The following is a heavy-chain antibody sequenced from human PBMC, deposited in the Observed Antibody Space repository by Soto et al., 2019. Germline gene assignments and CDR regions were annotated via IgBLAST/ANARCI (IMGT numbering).Heavy chain of an antibody. CDR1: GDSVSSNSAA. D-gene: IGHD1-26*01. Sequence: PSQTLSLTCAISGDSVSSNSAAWNWIRQSPSRGLEWLGRTYYRSKWYNDDAVSVKSRITINPDTSKNQFSLQLNSVTPEDTTGYYCARDNSGSYYESYYYYGMDVGGEGTTVTVSS. J-gene: IGHJ6*04. CDR2: TYYRSKWYN. CDR3: ARDNSGSYYESYYYYGMDV. V-gene: IGHV6-1*01.